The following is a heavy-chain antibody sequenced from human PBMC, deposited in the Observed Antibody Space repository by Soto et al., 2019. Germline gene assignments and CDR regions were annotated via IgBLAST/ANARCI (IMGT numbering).Heavy chain of an antibody. V-gene: IGHV3-23*01. Sequence: QPGGSLRLSCTGSGFTFNSYAMTWVRQAPGKGLEWVSAISGSAGSTYYADSVKGRFTISRDNPKNTLYLQMNSLRAEDTAVYYSAKDGFYIYFVVGPAAIPSYFDYWGQGTLVTVSS. CDR2: ISGSAGST. D-gene: IGHD2-2*01. CDR1: GFTFNSYA. CDR3: AKDGFYIYFVVGPAAIPSYFDY. J-gene: IGHJ4*02.